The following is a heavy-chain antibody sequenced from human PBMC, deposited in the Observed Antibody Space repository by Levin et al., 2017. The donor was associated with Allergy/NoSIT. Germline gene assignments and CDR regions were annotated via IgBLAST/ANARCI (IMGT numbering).Heavy chain of an antibody. Sequence: SETLSLTCTVSGGSISSGGYYWSWIRQHPGKGLEWIGYIYYSGSTYYNPSLKSRVTISVDTSKNQFSLKLSSVTAADTAVYYCARRDYGYSSSWNEAYFDYWGQGTLVTVSS. V-gene: IGHV4-31*03. CDR2: IYYSGST. CDR1: GGSISSGGYY. D-gene: IGHD6-13*01. J-gene: IGHJ4*02. CDR3: ARRDYGYSSSWNEAYFDY.